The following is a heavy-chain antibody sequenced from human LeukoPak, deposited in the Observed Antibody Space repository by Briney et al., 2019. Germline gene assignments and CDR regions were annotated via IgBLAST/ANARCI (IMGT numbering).Heavy chain of an antibody. D-gene: IGHD6-13*01. CDR2: INPSGGST. V-gene: IGHV1-46*03. J-gene: IGHJ4*02. Sequence: ASVKVSCKASGYTFTSYYMHWVRQAPGQGLEWMGIINPSGGSTSYAQKFQGRVTMTRDTSTSTVYMELSSLRSEDTAAYYCARETAAGTTTISQAFDYWGQGTLVTVSS. CDR1: GYTFTSYY. CDR3: ARETAAGTTTISQAFDY.